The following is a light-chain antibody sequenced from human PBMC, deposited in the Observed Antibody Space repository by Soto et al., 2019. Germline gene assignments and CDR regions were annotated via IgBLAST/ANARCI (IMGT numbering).Light chain of an antibody. CDR2: DAS. Sequence: DIQMTQSPATLSASVGDRVTISCRASQSINMWLAWYQQKPGKAPKLLIYDASSLESGVPSRFSGSGSGTEFTLSIGSLQTDAFATYYCQKYNSYPHTFGQGTK. J-gene: IGKJ2*01. CDR1: QSINMW. CDR3: QKYNSYPHT. V-gene: IGKV1-5*01.